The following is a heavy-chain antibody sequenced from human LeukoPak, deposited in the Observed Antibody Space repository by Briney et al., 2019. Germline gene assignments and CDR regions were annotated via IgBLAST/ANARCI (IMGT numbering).Heavy chain of an antibody. Sequence: PSETLSLTCTVSGGSVTGNSYYWGWIRQPPGKGLEWIASSHYSGSTYYNPSLQSRVSISVDTSRNRFSLKLSSATAADTAVYYCARLSGYFFGMDVWGQGTTVTVSS. J-gene: IGHJ6*02. CDR1: GGSVTGNSYY. V-gene: IGHV4-39*01. CDR3: ARLSGYFFGMDV. D-gene: IGHD6-25*01. CDR2: SHYSGST.